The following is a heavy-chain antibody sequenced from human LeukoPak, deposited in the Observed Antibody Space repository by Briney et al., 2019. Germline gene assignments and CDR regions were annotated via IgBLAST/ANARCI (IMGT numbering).Heavy chain of an antibody. Sequence: GGSLRLSCAASGFTFSDYYMSWIRQAPGKGLEWVSYISSSGSTIYYADSVQDRVTVSRDNAKNSLYLQMNSLRAEDTAVYYCARDNRWRSSGYGYWGQGTLVTVSS. CDR2: ISSSGSTI. CDR3: ARDNRWRSSGYGY. CDR1: GFTFSDYY. D-gene: IGHD3-22*01. J-gene: IGHJ4*02. V-gene: IGHV3-11*01.